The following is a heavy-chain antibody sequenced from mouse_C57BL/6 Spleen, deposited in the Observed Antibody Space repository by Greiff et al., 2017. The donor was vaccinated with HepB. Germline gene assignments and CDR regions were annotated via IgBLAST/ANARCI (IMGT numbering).Heavy chain of an antibody. CDR3: ARSSSYYSNDDVSY. CDR1: GYTFTSYW. J-gene: IGHJ2*01. Sequence: VQLQQPGAELVKPGASVKLSCKASGYTFTSYWMQWVNQRPGQGLEWIGEIDPSDSYTNYNQKFKGKATLTVDTSSSTAYMQLSSLTAEDSAVEYGARSSSYYSNDDVSYWGQGTTLTVSS. V-gene: IGHV1-50*01. D-gene: IGHD2-5*01. CDR2: IDPSDSYT.